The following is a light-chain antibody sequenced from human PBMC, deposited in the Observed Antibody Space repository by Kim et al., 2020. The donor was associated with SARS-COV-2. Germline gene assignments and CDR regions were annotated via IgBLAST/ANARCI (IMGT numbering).Light chain of an antibody. CDR1: SSDVGGYNY. CDR3: CSYAGSYTVV. CDR2: DVS. J-gene: IGLJ2*01. V-gene: IGLV2-11*01. Sequence: GQSVTISCTGTSSDVGGYNYVSWYQQHPGKAPKLMIYDVSKRPSGVPDRFSGSKSGNTASLTISGLQAEDEADYYCCSYAGSYTVVFGGGTQLT.